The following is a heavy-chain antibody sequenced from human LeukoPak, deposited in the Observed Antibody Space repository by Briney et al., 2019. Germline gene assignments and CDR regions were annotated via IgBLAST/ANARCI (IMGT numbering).Heavy chain of an antibody. CDR2: ISSSSYT. D-gene: IGHD6-13*01. CDR3: ARSMATGSSWYVAWFDP. Sequence: PGGSLRLSCAASGFTFSDYYMSWIRQAPGKGLEWVSYISSSSYTNYADSVKGRFTISRDNGKNSLYLQMNSLRAEDTAVYYCARSMATGSSWYVAWFDPWGQGTLVTVSS. J-gene: IGHJ5*02. CDR1: GFTFSDYY. V-gene: IGHV3-11*06.